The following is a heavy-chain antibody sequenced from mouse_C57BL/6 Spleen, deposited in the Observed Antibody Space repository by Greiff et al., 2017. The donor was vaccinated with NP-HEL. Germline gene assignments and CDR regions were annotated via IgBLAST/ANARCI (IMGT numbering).Heavy chain of an antibody. J-gene: IGHJ2*01. V-gene: IGHV1-15*01. D-gene: IGHD2-3*01. CDR3: TRWLLRLYFDY. CDR2: IDPETGGT. CDR1: GYTFTDYE. Sequence: QVQLKQSGAELVRPGASVTLSCKASGYTFTDYEMHWVKQTPVHGLEWIGAIDPETGGTAYNQKFKGKAILTADKSSSTAYMELRSLTSEDSAVYYCTRWLLRLYFDYWGQGTTLTVSS.